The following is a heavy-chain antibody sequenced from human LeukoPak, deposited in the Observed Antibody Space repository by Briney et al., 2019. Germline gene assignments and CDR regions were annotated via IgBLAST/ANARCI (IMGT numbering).Heavy chain of an antibody. J-gene: IGHJ4*02. CDR3: VVVVGPD. CDR1: EFSISTFW. CDR2: INRDGSVK. Sequence: GGSLRLSCAASEFSISTFWMSWVRQAPGKGLQWVANINRDGSVKHYVDSVKGRFTVSRDNAENSLYLQTNSLRAEDTAVYYCVVVVGPDWGQGIVVTVSS. D-gene: IGHD2-15*01. V-gene: IGHV3-7*01.